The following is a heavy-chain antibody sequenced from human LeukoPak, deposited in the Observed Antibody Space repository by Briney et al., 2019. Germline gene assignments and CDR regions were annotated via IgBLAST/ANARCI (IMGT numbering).Heavy chain of an antibody. CDR1: GFSFSNHY. D-gene: IGHD2-2*02. V-gene: IGHV3-23*01. Sequence: PGGSLRLSCAASGFSFSNHYINWVRQTPGKGLEWVSVICGNAACTLYADFVKGRFIISRDNSRNTMYLYLQMNSLRAEDTAVYYCARHLATSGSYPLDYWGQGTPVTVSS. CDR2: ICGNAACT. CDR3: ARHLATSGSYPLDY. J-gene: IGHJ4*02.